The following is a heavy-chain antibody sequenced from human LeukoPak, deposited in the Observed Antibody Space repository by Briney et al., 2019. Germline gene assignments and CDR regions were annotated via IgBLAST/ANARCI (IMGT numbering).Heavy chain of an antibody. D-gene: IGHD1-26*01. CDR3: AGESGTEWGFDP. V-gene: IGHV1-69*13. CDR1: GGTFSTYS. J-gene: IGHJ5*02. Sequence: ASVKVSCKASGGTFSTYSITWVRQAPGQGLEWMGGINPILGTATYAQNFQDRVTITADESPNTVYMELSSLRSEDTAVYYCAGESGTEWGFDPWGQGTLVTVSS. CDR2: INPILGTA.